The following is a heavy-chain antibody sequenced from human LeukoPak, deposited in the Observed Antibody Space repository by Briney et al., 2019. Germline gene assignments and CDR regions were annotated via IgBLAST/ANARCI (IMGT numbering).Heavy chain of an antibody. Sequence: PGGSLRLSCAASGFTFRNYAMYWVRQAPGHGLEGGGFTTYDVGDKYYADTVQGRFSISRDNPQNTPYLQLCSLRSEDTAVHYSAKDRANAWSPDYWGQGTLVTVSS. V-gene: IGHV3-30*02. CDR3: AKDRANAWSPDY. J-gene: IGHJ4*02. CDR2: TTYDVGDK. CDR1: GFTFRNYA. D-gene: IGHD3-3*01.